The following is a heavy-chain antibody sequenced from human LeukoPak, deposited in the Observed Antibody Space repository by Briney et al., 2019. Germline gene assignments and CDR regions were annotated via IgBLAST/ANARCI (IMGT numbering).Heavy chain of an antibody. V-gene: IGHV3-23*01. J-gene: IGHJ4*02. CDR3: AKDERNWNYNLASQTYD. CDR2: ISGSGVST. CDR1: GSRFSSYA. D-gene: IGHD1-7*01. Sequence: PGGSLRLSCAASGSRFSSYAMSWVRQAPGKGLEWVSAISGSGVSTYYADSVKGRFTVSRDNSKNTLYLQMSSLRAEDTAVHYCAKDERNWNYNLASQTYDWGQGTLVTVSS.